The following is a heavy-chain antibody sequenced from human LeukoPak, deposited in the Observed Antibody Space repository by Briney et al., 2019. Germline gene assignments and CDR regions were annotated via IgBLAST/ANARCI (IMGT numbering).Heavy chain of an antibody. Sequence: SQTLSLTCTVSGDSISTGGFYWTWLRQHPGKGLEWIAYMHNRGSSYYNPSLQSRVAISIDASRNQFSLTLSSVTAADTAVFYCARLPDYYDSSADGFFDYWGQGTLVTISS. CDR3: ARLPDYYDSSADGFFDY. CDR1: GDSISTGGFY. V-gene: IGHV4-31*03. J-gene: IGHJ4*02. D-gene: IGHD3-22*01. CDR2: MHNRGSS.